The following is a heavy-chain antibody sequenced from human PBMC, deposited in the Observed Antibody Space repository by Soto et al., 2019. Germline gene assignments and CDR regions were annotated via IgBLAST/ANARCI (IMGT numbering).Heavy chain of an antibody. CDR2: ISYDGNNK. V-gene: IGHV3-30*18. Sequence: QVQLVESGGGVVQPGRSLRLSCAASGFTFSSYGMHWVRQAPGKGLEWVALISYDGNNKYYSDSVTGRFTISRDNSKNTLYLQMNSLRVEDTAVYSCAKPGSTYDADNWFDPWGQGTLVTVSS. J-gene: IGHJ5*02. D-gene: IGHD5-12*01. CDR3: AKPGSTYDADNWFDP. CDR1: GFTFSSYG.